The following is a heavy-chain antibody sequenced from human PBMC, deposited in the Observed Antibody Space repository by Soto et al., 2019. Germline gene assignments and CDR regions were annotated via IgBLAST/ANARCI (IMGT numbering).Heavy chain of an antibody. D-gene: IGHD2-15*01. CDR2: IWYDGSNK. J-gene: IGHJ4*02. V-gene: IGHV3-33*01. CDR3: ARDQAQFCSGGSCYGNPFFDY. Sequence: PGGSLRLSCAASGFTFSSYGMHWVRQAPGKGLEWVAVIWYDGSNKYYADSVKGRFTISRDNSKNTLYLQMNSLRAEDTAVYYCARDQAQFCSGGSCYGNPFFDYWGQGTLVTVSS. CDR1: GFTFSSYG.